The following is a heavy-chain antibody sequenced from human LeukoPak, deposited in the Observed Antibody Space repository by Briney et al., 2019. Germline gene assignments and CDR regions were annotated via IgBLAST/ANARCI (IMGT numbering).Heavy chain of an antibody. CDR3: ARDSGFLPYNWFDT. Sequence: QSGGSLRLSCAASGFSFSTFAMDWVRQAPGKGLEWVAVITYDGSDKYYADSVKGRFSISRDNSENTLYLQMNSLRAEDTAVYYCARDSGFLPYNWFDTWGQGTLVTVSS. CDR1: GFSFSTFA. V-gene: IGHV3-30-3*01. J-gene: IGHJ5*02. D-gene: IGHD2-15*01. CDR2: ITYDGSDK.